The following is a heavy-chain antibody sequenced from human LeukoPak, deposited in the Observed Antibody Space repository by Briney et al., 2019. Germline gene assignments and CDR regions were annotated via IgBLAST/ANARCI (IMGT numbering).Heavy chain of an antibody. V-gene: IGHV1-2*02. CDR1: GYTFTGYY. CDR3: ARDLYYGSGSYSDLYYYYYYMDV. Sequence: ASVKVSCKASGYTFTGYYMHWVRQAPGQGLEWMGWINPNSGGTNYAQKFQGRVTMTRDTSISTAYMELSRLRSDNTAVCYCARDLYYGSGSYSDLYYYYYYMDVWGKGTTVTISS. D-gene: IGHD3-10*01. J-gene: IGHJ6*03. CDR2: INPNSGGT.